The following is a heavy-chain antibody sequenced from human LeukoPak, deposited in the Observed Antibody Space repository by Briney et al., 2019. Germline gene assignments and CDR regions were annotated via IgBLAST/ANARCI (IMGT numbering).Heavy chain of an antibody. Sequence: GGSLRLSCAAPGFTFNSYVMNWVRQAPGKGLEWVSGIINSGDSTFYADSVKGRFTISRDNSKNTLYLQMNSLRAEDTAVYYCAKDLMLGGSYAADYWGQGTLVTVSS. CDR3: AKDLMLGGSYAADY. CDR1: GFTFNSYV. D-gene: IGHD1-26*01. J-gene: IGHJ4*02. CDR2: IINSGDST. V-gene: IGHV3-23*01.